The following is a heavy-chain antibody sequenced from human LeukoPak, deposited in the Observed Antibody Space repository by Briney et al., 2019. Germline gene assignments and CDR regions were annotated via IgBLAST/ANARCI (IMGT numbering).Heavy chain of an antibody. V-gene: IGHV3-23*01. CDR1: GFTLGSYA. D-gene: IGHD2-21*01. CDR3: AKAPVTTCRGAYCYPFDY. J-gene: IGHJ4*02. CDR2: ISDSGNT. Sequence: GSLRLSCAASGFTLGSYAMSWVRQAPGKGLEWVSAISDSGNTYHADSVKGRFTISRDSSKNTLFLQMNRLRPEDAAVYYCAKAPVTTCRGAYCYPFDYWGQGTLVTVSS.